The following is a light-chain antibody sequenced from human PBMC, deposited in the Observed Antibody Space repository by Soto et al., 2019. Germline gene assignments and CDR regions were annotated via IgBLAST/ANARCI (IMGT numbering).Light chain of an antibody. J-gene: IGLJ3*02. V-gene: IGLV1-51*01. CDR3: EAWDSNLSGGV. CDR1: RSNIGNNY. CDR2: DND. Sequence: QSVLTQPPSVSAAPEQKVTVSCSGSRSNIGNNYVSWYQHLPGTAPKLLIYDNDKRPSGIPDRFSASKSGTSATLDITGLQTGDEADYYCEAWDSNLSGGVYGGGTKLTVL.